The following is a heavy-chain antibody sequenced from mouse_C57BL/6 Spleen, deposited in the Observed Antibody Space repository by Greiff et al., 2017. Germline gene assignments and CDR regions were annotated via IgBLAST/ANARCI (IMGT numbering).Heavy chain of an antibody. CDR1: GYTFTEYT. Sequence: VMLVESGAELVKPGASVKLSCKASGYTFTEYTIHWVKQRSGQGLEWIGWFYPGSGSIKYNEKFKDKATLTADKSSSTVYMELSRLTSEDSAVYFCARHGVKGATVVEAMDYWGQGTSVTVSS. CDR2: FYPGSGSI. V-gene: IGHV1-62-2*01. CDR3: ARHGVKGATVVEAMDY. D-gene: IGHD1-1*01. J-gene: IGHJ4*01.